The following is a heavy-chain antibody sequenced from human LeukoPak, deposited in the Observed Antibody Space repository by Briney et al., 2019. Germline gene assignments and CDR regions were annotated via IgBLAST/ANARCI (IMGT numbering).Heavy chain of an antibody. CDR3: AGSLGYCTSNVCYLKY. J-gene: IGHJ4*02. Sequence: SVKVSCKASGYTFTSYDINWVRQATGQGLEWMGWMNPNSGNTGYAQKFQGRVTMTRNTSISTAYMELSSLRSDDTAVYYCAGSLGYCTSNVCYLKYWGQGTLVTVSS. D-gene: IGHD2-8*01. CDR1: GYTFTSYD. V-gene: IGHV1-8*01. CDR2: MNPNSGNT.